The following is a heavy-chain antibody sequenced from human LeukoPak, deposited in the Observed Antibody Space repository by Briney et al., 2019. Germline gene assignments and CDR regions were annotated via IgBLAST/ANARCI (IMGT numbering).Heavy chain of an antibody. CDR2: MYQSGST. D-gene: IGHD2-21*01. Sequence: SSETLSLTCAVSGYSISSGYYWGWIRQPPGKGLQWIASMYQSGSTYYNPSLKSRVTISLDTSKNQFSLKLSSVTAADTAVYYCARHKDRDYFDYWGLGTLVTVSS. V-gene: IGHV4-38-2*01. CDR3: ARHKDRDYFDY. CDR1: GYSISSGYY. J-gene: IGHJ4*02.